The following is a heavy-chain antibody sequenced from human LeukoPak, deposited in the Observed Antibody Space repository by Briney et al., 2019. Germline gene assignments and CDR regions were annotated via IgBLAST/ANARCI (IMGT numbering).Heavy chain of an antibody. CDR3: ARGPPWYDILTGYSDY. CDR1: GYTFTGYY. J-gene: IGHJ4*02. D-gene: IGHD3-9*01. CDR2: INPNSGGT. Sequence: ASVKVSCKASGYTFTGYYMHWVRQAPGQGLEWMGWINPNSGGTNYAQKFQGRVTMTRDTSISTAYMELSRLRSDDTAVYYCARGPPWYDILTGYSDYWGQGTLVTVSS. V-gene: IGHV1-2*02.